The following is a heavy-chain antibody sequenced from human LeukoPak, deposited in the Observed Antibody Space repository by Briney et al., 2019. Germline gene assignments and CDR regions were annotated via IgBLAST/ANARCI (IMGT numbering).Heavy chain of an antibody. V-gene: IGHV4-39*01. CDR2: IYRSGST. Sequence: SETLSLTCTVSGGSISSSPYYWGWVRQPPGQGLVWIASIYRSGSTFYDPSLKSRVTVSIYTSKNQFSLRVSSVTAADTAVYYCARMTTVITRIYGGQGTLVTVSS. CDR1: GGSISSSPYY. D-gene: IGHD4-11*01. CDR3: ARMTTVITRIY. J-gene: IGHJ4*02.